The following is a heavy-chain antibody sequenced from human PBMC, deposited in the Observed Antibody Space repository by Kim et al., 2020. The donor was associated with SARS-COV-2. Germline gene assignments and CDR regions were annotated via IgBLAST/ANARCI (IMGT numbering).Heavy chain of an antibody. D-gene: IGHD3-10*01. J-gene: IGHJ6*02. CDR2: IVGGGEST. CDR3: AKRGTYYHDGLNYHVDMAV. V-gene: IGHV3-23*01. Sequence: GGSLRLSCAASGFTFSGFAMSWVRQAPGKGLDWVSSIVGGGESTYYADSVKGRFTVSRDNSKNTLYLQMNSLRAEDSAVYYCAKRGTYYHDGLNYHVDMAVWGQGTTVTVSS. CDR1: GFTFSGFA.